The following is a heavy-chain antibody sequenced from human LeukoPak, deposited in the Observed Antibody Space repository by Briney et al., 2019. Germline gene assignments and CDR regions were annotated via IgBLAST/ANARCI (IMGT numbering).Heavy chain of an antibody. D-gene: IGHD6-13*01. CDR3: ARGEYSSSWYPFDY. CDR2: MKSNSGDT. J-gene: IGHJ4*02. CDR1: GYTFTGCD. Sequence: ASVKLSCKTSGYTFTGCDINWVRQAPGQGLEWMGWMKSNSGDTHFAQKFRGRLTMTRNTSINTVFMELSSLRSEDAAVYYCARGEYSSSWYPFDYWGQGSLVPVSS. V-gene: IGHV1-8*01.